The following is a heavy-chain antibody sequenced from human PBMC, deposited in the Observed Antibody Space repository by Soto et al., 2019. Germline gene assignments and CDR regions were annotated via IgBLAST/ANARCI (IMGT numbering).Heavy chain of an antibody. CDR2: INGYNGNT. Sequence: QVQLVQSGAEVKKPGASVKVSCKASGYIFTSYGVSWVRQAPGQGLEWLGWINGYNGNTNYGQNFQGRVTMTTDTYTSTAYMELRSLKSDETAVYYCERRGDDPYNYYGMDVWGKGTTVFVSS. CDR3: ERRGDDPYNYYGMDV. CDR1: GYIFTSYG. D-gene: IGHD1-1*01. J-gene: IGHJ6*04. V-gene: IGHV1-18*01.